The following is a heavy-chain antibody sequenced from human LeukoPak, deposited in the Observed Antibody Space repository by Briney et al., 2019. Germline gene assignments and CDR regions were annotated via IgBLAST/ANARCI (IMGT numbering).Heavy chain of an antibody. CDR2: IHYTGET. D-gene: IGHD3-10*01. CDR1: GVPMSNYF. J-gene: IGHJ4*02. V-gene: IGHV4-59*01. CDR3: ARDIYGSGYGYFDQ. Sequence: KPSQTLSLTCSVSGVPMSNYFWSWIRQPPGKGLEWLAFIHYTGETNYNPSLRSRLTISVDTSKNQFSLRLSSLTAADTAIYYCARDIYGSGYGYFDQWGQGALVTVSS.